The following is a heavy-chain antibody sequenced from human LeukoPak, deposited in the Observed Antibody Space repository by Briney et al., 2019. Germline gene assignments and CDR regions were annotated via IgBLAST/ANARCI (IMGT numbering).Heavy chain of an antibody. J-gene: IGHJ4*02. CDR1: GFTFGDYP. CDR3: TSGGGVPAALDY. CDR2: IRSKAYGGTT. V-gene: IGHV3-49*04. Sequence: GGSLRLSCTASGFTFGDYPMSWVRQALGKGLEWVGFIRSKAYGGTTEYAASVKGRFTISRDDSKSIPYLQMNSLKTEDTAVYYCTSGGGVPAALDYWGQGTLVTVSS. D-gene: IGHD2-2*01.